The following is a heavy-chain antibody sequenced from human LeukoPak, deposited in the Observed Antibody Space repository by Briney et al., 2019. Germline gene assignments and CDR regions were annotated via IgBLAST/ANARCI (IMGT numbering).Heavy chain of an antibody. CDR1: GFDFSSNW. J-gene: IGHJ4*02. CDR2: IKGDGIST. D-gene: IGHD2/OR15-2a*01. V-gene: IGHV3-74*01. CDR3: VRSRIPTTCDY. Sequence: GGSLRLSCAASGFDFSSNWMHWVRHAPGQGLVWVSRIKGDGISTNYADSVKGRFTISRDIAKNTLYLQMNSLRAEDTAVYYCVRSRIPTTCDYWGQGTLVTVSS.